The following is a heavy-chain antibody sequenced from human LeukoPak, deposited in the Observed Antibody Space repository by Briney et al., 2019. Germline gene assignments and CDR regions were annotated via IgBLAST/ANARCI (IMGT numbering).Heavy chain of an antibody. CDR1: GFTFSDYY. Sequence: GGSLRLSCAASGFTFSDYYMNWIRQAPGKGLEWVSCISSSGNNIYYADSVKGRFTISRDNADNPLYLQVNSLRAEDTAVYYCARDGASFYFDSWGQGTLVTVSS. V-gene: IGHV3-11*01. CDR2: ISSSGNNI. CDR3: ARDGASFYFDS. D-gene: IGHD3-16*01. J-gene: IGHJ4*02.